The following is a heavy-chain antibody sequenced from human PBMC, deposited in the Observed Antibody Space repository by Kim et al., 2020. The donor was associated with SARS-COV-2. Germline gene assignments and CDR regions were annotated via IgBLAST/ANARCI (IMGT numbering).Heavy chain of an antibody. V-gene: IGHV1-46*01. CDR2: IYPGGSAT. Sequence: ASVKVSCKASGYTFTNFYMHWVRQAPGQGLEWIGMIYPGGSATVYAQKFQGRVTMSGDTSSGTVYMELSGLRSEDTALYYCARGSTIFGVIYFDYWGQGT. CDR3: ARGSTIFGVIYFDY. D-gene: IGHD3-3*01. CDR1: GYTFTNFY. J-gene: IGHJ4*02.